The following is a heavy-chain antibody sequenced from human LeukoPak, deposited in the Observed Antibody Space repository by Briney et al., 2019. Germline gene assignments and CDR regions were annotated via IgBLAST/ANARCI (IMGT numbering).Heavy chain of an antibody. CDR3: ARGYDSSGYYYD. CDR2: IIPILGIA. D-gene: IGHD3-22*01. Sequence: SVKVSCKASGGTFSSYAISWVRQAPGQELEWMGRIIPILGIANYAQKFQGRVTITADKSTSTAYMELSSLRSEDTAVYYCARGYDSSGYYYDWGQGTLVTVSS. J-gene: IGHJ4*02. V-gene: IGHV1-69*04. CDR1: GGTFSSYA.